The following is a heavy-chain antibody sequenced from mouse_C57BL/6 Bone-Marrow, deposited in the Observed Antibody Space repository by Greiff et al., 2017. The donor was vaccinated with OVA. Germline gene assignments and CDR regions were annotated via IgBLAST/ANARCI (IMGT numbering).Heavy chain of an antibody. Sequence: EVQLQESGPGLVKPSQSLSLSCSVTGYSITSGYYWNWIRQFPGNQLEWVGYISYDGSTNYNPTLKNRTSITRDTSKNQFFLKLNSVTTEDTATYDCAREAYYDGYFDDWGTGTTVTVSS. J-gene: IGHJ1*03. CDR1: GYSITSGYY. CDR2: ISYDGST. CDR3: AREAYYDGYFDD. V-gene: IGHV3-6*01. D-gene: IGHD2-10*01.